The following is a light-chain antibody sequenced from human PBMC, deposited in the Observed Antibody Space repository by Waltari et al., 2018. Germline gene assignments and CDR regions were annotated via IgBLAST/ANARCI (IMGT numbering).Light chain of an antibody. CDR3: QKYNSAFLS. CDR2: ATS. J-gene: IGKJ4*01. V-gene: IGKV1-27*01. CDR1: QAINNY. Sequence: DIQMTQFPSSLSASVVHSVTIPCRASQAINNYLAWYHQKPGQLPKLLIYATSTLPSGVPSRFSGSGTGTDFTLTIRSLQPEDVATYYCQKYNSAFLSFGGGTKVEIK.